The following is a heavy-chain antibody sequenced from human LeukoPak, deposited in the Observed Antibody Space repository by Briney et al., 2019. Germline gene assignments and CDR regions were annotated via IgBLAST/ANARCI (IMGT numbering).Heavy chain of an antibody. CDR1: GGSISSYY. D-gene: IGHD5-18*01. Sequence: PSETLSLTCTVSGGSISSYYWSWIRQPLGKGLEWIGYIYYSGSTNYNPSLKSRVTISVDTSKNQFSLKLSSVTAADTAVYYCAREIHKRYSYGSQPNYFDYWGQGTLVTVSS. CDR3: AREIHKRYSYGSQPNYFDY. J-gene: IGHJ4*02. V-gene: IGHV4-59*01. CDR2: IYYSGST.